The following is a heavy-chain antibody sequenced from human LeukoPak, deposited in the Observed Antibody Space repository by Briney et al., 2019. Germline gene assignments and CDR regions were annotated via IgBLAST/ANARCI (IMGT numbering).Heavy chain of an antibody. V-gene: IGHV4-61*02. CDR3: ARVAVRGVIVDY. CDR2: IYTSGST. J-gene: IGHJ4*02. D-gene: IGHD3-10*01. Sequence: SETLSLTCTVSGGSISSGSYYWSWIRQPAGKGLEWIGRIYTSGSTNYNPSLKSRVTISVDTSKNQFSLKLSSVTAADTAVYYCARVAVRGVIVDYWGQGTLVTVSS. CDR1: GGSISSGSYY.